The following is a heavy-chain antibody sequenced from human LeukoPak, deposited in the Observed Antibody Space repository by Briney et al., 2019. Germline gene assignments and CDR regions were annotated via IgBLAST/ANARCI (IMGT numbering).Heavy chain of an antibody. Sequence: SETLSLTCAVYGGSFSGYYWSWIRRPPGKGLEWIGEINHSGSTNYNPSLKSRVTISVDTSKNQFSLKLSSVTAADTAVYYCARAPPFGYSYGLNWFDPWGQGTLVTVSS. D-gene: IGHD5-18*01. CDR1: GGSFSGYY. CDR3: ARAPPFGYSYGLNWFDP. V-gene: IGHV4-34*01. J-gene: IGHJ5*02. CDR2: INHSGST.